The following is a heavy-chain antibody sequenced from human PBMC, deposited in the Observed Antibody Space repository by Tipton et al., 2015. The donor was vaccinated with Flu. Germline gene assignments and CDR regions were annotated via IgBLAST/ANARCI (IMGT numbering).Heavy chain of an antibody. CDR2: INHSGST. J-gene: IGHJ4*02. V-gene: IGHV4-34*01. CDR1: GGSFSGYY. Sequence: TLSLTCAVYGGSFSGYYWSWIRQPPGKGLEWIGEINHSGSTNYNPSLKSRVTISVDTSKNQFSLKLSSVTAADTAVYYCAKGSLLEWLLSYFDYWGQGTLVTVSS. CDR3: AKGSLLEWLLSYFDY. D-gene: IGHD3-3*01.